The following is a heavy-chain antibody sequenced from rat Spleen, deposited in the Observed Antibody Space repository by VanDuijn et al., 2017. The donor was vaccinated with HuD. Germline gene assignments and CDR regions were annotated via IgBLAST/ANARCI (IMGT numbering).Heavy chain of an antibody. CDR1: GFTFSNYD. Sequence: EVQLVESGGGLVQPGRSMKLSCAASGFTFSNYDMAWVRQAPTKGLEWVASISYDGSSTYYRDSVKGRFTISRDNAKSTLYLQMDSLRSEDTATYYCTITTYYVMDAWGQGASVTVSS. J-gene: IGHJ4*01. CDR2: ISYDGSST. D-gene: IGHD1-10*01. V-gene: IGHV5-20*01. CDR3: TITTYYVMDA.